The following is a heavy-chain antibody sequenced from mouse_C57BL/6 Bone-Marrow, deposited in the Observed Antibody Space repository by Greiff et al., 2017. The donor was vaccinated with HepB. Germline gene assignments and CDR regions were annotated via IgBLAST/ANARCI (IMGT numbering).Heavy chain of an antibody. J-gene: IGHJ2*01. D-gene: IGHD1-1*01. CDR3: ARGFIQNY. CDR1: VYAFSSSW. Sequence: VQLQQSGPELVKPGASVKISCKASVYAFSSSWMNWVKQRPGKGLEWIGRIYPGDGDTNYNGKFKGKATLTADKSSSTAYMQLSSLTSEDSAVYFCARGFIQNYWGQGTTLTVSS. V-gene: IGHV1-82*01. CDR2: IYPGDGDT.